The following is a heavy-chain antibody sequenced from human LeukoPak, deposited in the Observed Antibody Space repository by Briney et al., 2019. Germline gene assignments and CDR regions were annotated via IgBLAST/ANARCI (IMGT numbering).Heavy chain of an antibody. Sequence: PGGSLRLCCPACLFTFSSYWMHWVRQAPGKWLVWISRINSDGSSTSSADSVKGGFTTSRDNAKNTLYRQMNSLRAEETAVYYCARNSGSYRNIDYWGQGTLVTVSS. J-gene: IGHJ4*02. CDR1: LFTFSSYW. D-gene: IGHD1-26*01. CDR2: INSDGSST. CDR3: ARNSGSYRNIDY. V-gene: IGHV3-74*01.